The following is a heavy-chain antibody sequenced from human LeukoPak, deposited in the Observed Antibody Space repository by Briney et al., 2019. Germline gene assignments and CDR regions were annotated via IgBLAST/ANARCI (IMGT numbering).Heavy chain of an antibody. CDR3: ARDILYPGAFDI. V-gene: IGHV3-9*01. Sequence: RPGGSLRLSCAASGFTFGDYAMRWVRQAPGKGLEWVAGISWNSGSIGYADSVKGRFTISRDNAKNSLYLQMNSLRAEDTALYYCARDILYPGAFDIWGQGTMVTVSS. J-gene: IGHJ3*02. CDR2: ISWNSGSI. D-gene: IGHD2-8*01. CDR1: GFTFGDYA.